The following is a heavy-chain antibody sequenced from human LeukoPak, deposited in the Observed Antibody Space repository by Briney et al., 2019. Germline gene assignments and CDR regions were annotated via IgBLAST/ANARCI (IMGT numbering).Heavy chain of an antibody. V-gene: IGHV3-30*01. Sequence: HPGGSLRLSCAASGFTFSSYAMHWVRQAPGKGLEWVAVISYDGSNKYYADSVKGRFTISRDNSKNTLYLQMNSLRAEDTAVYYCARGTFGYSYGYIDYWGQGTLVTVSS. D-gene: IGHD5-18*01. CDR1: GFTFSSYA. CDR2: ISYDGSNK. J-gene: IGHJ4*02. CDR3: ARGTFGYSYGYIDY.